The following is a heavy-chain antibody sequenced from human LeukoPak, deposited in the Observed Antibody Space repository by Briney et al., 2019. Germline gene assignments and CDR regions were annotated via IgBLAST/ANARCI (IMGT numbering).Heavy chain of an antibody. CDR3: ARVGAGSFDY. CDR2: IYYSGST. CDR1: GGSISSGSYY. V-gene: IGHV4-61*10. D-gene: IGHD3-10*01. Sequence: SQTLSLTCTVSGGSISSGSYYWSWIRQPAGKGLEWIGYIYYSGSTNYSPSLKSRITISIDTSRNQFSLKVTSVTAADTAVYYCARVGAGSFDYWGQGTLVTVSS. J-gene: IGHJ4*02.